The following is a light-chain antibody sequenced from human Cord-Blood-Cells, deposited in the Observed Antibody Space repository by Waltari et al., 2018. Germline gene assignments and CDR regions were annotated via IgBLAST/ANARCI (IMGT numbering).Light chain of an antibody. CDR3: CSYAGSSTYWV. Sequence: QSALTQPASVSGSPGQSITISCTGTSSDVGSYHLVSWYQQHPGKAPKLMIYEGSKRPSGVSNRFAGSNSGNTASLTISGLQAEDEADYYCCSYAGSSTYWVFGGGTKLTVL. J-gene: IGLJ3*02. V-gene: IGLV2-23*01. CDR1: SSDVGSYHL. CDR2: EGS.